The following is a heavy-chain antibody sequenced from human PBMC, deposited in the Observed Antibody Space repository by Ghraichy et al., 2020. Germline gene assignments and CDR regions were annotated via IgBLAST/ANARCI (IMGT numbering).Heavy chain of an antibody. V-gene: IGHV4-34*01. D-gene: IGHD3-3*01. CDR2: INHSGST. CDR3: ARAFWKYYDFWSGRQPHYVDY. CDR1: GGSFSGYY. Sequence: SETLSLTCAVYGGSFSGYYWSWIRQPPGKGLEWIGEINHSGSTNYNPSLKSRVTISVDTSKNQFSLKLSSVTAADTAVYYCARAFWKYYDFWSGRQPHYVDYWGQGTLVTVSS. J-gene: IGHJ4*02.